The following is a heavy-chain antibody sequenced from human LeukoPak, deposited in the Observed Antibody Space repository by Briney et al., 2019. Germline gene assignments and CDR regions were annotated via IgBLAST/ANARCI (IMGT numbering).Heavy chain of an antibody. V-gene: IGHV1-2*02. J-gene: IGHJ4*02. D-gene: IGHD3-10*01. CDR3: ARGDVLLWFGELSGLYYFDY. CDR2: INPNSGGT. CDR1: GYTFTGYY. Sequence: ASVKVSCKASGYTFTGYYMHWVRQAPGQVLEWMGWINPNSGGTNYAQKFQGRVTMTRGTSISTAYMELSRLRSDDTAVYYCARGDVLLWFGELSGLYYFDYWGQGTLVTVSS.